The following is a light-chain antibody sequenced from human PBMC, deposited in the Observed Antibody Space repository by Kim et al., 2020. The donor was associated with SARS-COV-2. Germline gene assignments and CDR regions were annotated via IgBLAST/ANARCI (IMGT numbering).Light chain of an antibody. Sequence: VALGQTVRITCQGDSLRTYYATWYQQKPGPAPMVVIYGKNNRPSGIPDRFSGSSSGNTASLTITGTQAGDEADYYCNSRDSNDNVVFGGGTKLTVL. CDR3: NSRDSNDNVV. CDR2: GKN. V-gene: IGLV3-19*01. J-gene: IGLJ2*01. CDR1: SLRTYY.